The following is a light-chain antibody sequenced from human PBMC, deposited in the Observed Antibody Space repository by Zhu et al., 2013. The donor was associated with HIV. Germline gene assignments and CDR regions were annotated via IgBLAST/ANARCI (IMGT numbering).Light chain of an antibody. J-gene: IGKJ1*01. CDR2: KAS. Sequence: DIQMTQSPSTLSASVGDRVTITCRASQSISSWLAWYQQKPGKAPKLLIYKASSLESGVPSRFSGSGSGTEFTLTISSLQPDDFATYYCQQYNSYWRWTFGQGDQGGNQT. CDR1: QSISSW. CDR3: QQYNSYWRWT. V-gene: IGKV1-5*03.